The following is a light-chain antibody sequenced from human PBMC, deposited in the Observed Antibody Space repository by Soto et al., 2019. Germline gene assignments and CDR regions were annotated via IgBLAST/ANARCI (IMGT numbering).Light chain of an antibody. CDR2: GVS. Sequence: SALTQPRSVSGSPGQSVTISCTGTSSDVGGYNYVSWYQQHPGKAPKLMIYGVSNRPSGVPDRFSGSKSGNTASLTISGLQAEDEADYYCCSYAGSYTKVFGGGTKLTVL. J-gene: IGLJ2*01. CDR1: SSDVGGYNY. V-gene: IGLV2-11*01. CDR3: CSYAGSYTKV.